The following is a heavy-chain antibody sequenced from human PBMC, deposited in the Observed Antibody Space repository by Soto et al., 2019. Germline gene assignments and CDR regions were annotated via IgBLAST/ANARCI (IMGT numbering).Heavy chain of an antibody. V-gene: IGHV1-69*13. J-gene: IGHJ6*02. CDR1: GRTFSTHA. CDR2: IIPIFGTA. CDR3: SRDNRVDYYYYGMDV. Sequence: SPLRVSYNRSGRTFSTHAITWVRQAPGQGLEWMGGIIPIFGTANYAQKFQGRVTITADESTSTAYMELSSLRSEDTAVYYCSRDNRVDYYYYGMDVWGQGTTVTVSS. D-gene: IGHD2-15*01.